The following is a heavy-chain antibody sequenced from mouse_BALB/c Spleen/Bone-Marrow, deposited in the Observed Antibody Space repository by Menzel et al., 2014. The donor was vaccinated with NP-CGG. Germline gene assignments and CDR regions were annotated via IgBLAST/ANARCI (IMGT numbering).Heavy chain of an antibody. Sequence: VQLKESGAELVKPGASVKLSCTASGFNIKDTYMHWVKQRPEQGLEWIGRIDPANGNTKYDPKFQGKATITADTSSNTAYLQLSSLTSEDTAVYYCARWLPLAYWGQGTPVTVSA. J-gene: IGHJ3*01. CDR1: GFNIKDTY. V-gene: IGHV14-3*02. CDR2: IDPANGNT. CDR3: ARWLPLAY. D-gene: IGHD2-2*01.